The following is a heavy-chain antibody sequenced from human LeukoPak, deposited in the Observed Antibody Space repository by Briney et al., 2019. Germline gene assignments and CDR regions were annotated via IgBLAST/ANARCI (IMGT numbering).Heavy chain of an antibody. J-gene: IGHJ3*02. Sequence: PGGSLRLSCAASGFTFSSYSMNWVRQAPGKGLEWVSSISSSSSYIYYADSVKGRFTISRDNAKNSLYLQMNSLRAEDTAVYYCAIAAAGDDDAFDIRGQGTMVTVSS. CDR1: GFTFSSYS. D-gene: IGHD6-13*01. V-gene: IGHV3-21*01. CDR2: ISSSSSYI. CDR3: AIAAAGDDDAFDI.